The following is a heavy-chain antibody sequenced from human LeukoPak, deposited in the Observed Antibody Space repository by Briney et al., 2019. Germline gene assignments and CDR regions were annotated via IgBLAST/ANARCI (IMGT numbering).Heavy chain of an antibody. V-gene: IGHV3-11*01. CDR3: ARVSDISVAAYFDY. Sequence: GGSLRLSCAASGFTFSDYNMRWIRQAPGKGLEWVSSISRSGSTKYYADSVKGRFTISRDNAKNSLFLQMNSLRAEDTAVYYCARVSDISVAAYFDYWGQGTLVTVSS. CDR2: ISRSGSTK. J-gene: IGHJ4*02. CDR1: GFTFSDYN. D-gene: IGHD6-19*01.